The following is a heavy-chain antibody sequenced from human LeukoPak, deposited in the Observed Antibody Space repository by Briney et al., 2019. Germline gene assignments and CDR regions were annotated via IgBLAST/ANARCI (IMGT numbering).Heavy chain of an antibody. CDR2: IYHSGST. D-gene: IGHD3-22*01. V-gene: IGHV4-4*02. J-gene: IGHJ3*02. Sequence: SETLSLTCAVSGGSISSSNWWSWVRQPPGKGLEWIGEIYHSGSTNYNPSLKSRVTISVDKSKNQFSLKLSSVTAADTAVYYCARGGVGYDSSGAVDAFDIWGQGTMVTVSS. CDR1: GGSISSSNW. CDR3: ARGGVGYDSSGAVDAFDI.